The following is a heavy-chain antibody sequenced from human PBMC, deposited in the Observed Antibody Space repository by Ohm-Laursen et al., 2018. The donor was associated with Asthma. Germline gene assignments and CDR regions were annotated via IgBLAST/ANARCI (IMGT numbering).Heavy chain of an antibody. CDR1: GYTFTSYG. J-gene: IGHJ4*02. D-gene: IGHD6-13*01. V-gene: IGHV1-18*04. CDR3: ARGEVREQQVDY. CDR2: ISAYNGNT. Sequence: ASVKVSCKASGYTFTSYGISWVRQAPGQGLEWMGWISAYNGNTSYAQKFQGRVTMTRDTSTSTVYMELSSLRSEDTAVYYCARGEVREQQVDYWGQGTLVTVSS.